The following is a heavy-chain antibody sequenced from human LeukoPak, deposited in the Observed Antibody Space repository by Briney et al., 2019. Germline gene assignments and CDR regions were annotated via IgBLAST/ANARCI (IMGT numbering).Heavy chain of an antibody. J-gene: IGHJ4*02. Sequence: GGSPRLSCVTSGFTFSSYEMNWVRQAPGKGLEWVSYISSSGNTIYHADSVKGRFTISRDNAEKSLYLQMSSLRAEDTAVYYCARDGRDSSGWYDPFDYWGQGTLVTVSS. D-gene: IGHD6-19*01. CDR3: ARDGRDSSGWYDPFDY. CDR1: GFTFSSYE. V-gene: IGHV3-48*03. CDR2: ISSSGNTI.